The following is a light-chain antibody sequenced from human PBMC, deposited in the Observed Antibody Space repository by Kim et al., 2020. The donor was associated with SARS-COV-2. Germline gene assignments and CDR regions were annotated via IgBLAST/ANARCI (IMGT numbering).Light chain of an antibody. CDR2: DAS. V-gene: IGKV1-5*01. J-gene: IGKJ1*01. CDR3: QQYNSILRT. Sequence: GDRVTITCRASQSISSWLAWYQQKPGKAPKLLIYDASSLESGVPSRFSGSGSGTEFTLTISSLQPDDFATYYCQQYNSILRTFGQGTKVDIK. CDR1: QSISSW.